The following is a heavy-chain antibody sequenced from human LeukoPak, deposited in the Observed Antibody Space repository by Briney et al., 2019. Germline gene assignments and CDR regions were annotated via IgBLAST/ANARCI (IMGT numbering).Heavy chain of an antibody. J-gene: IGHJ4*02. Sequence: SETLSLTCTVSGGSISSYYWSWIRQPAGKGLEWIGRVYTSGSTNYNPSLKSRVTISVDTSKNQFSLKLSSVTAADTAVYYCARGACSGGSCYYDSWGQGTLVTVSS. CDR2: VYTSGST. CDR1: GGSISSYY. V-gene: IGHV4-4*07. D-gene: IGHD2-15*01. CDR3: ARGACSGGSCYYDS.